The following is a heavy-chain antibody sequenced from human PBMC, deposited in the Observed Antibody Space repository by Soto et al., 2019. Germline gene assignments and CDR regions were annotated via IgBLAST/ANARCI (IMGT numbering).Heavy chain of an antibody. CDR2: ISSDGSDK. J-gene: IGHJ4*02. D-gene: IGHD2-15*01. Sequence: QVQLVESGGGVVQPGRSLRLSCAASGFSFSDCGMHWVRQAPGKGLEWVAAISSDGSDKYYSESVKGRFTISRDNSRNTRFLQMNSLRVGDTAVYYCVKGSEVAREELDYWGQGTLVTVSS. CDR3: VKGSEVAREELDY. CDR1: GFSFSDCG. V-gene: IGHV3-30*18.